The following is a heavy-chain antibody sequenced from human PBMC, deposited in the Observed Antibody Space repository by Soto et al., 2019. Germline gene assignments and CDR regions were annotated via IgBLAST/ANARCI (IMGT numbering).Heavy chain of an antibody. CDR1: GGSISSGSYS. J-gene: IGHJ4*02. CDR3: ARNMAYSTSSGPGY. CDR2: IYHSGST. Sequence: SETLSLTCAVSGGSISSGSYSWNWIRQPPGKGLEWIGYIYHSGSTYYNPSLKSRVTISVDKSKNQFSLNLTSVTAADTAVYYCARNMAYSTSSGPGYWGQGTLVTVSS. D-gene: IGHD6-6*01. V-gene: IGHV4-30-2*01.